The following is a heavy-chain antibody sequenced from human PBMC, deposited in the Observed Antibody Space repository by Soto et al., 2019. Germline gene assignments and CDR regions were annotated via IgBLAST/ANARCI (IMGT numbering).Heavy chain of an antibody. V-gene: IGHV4-39*01. CDR1: GGSITSSSHF. J-gene: IGHJ5*02. D-gene: IGHD6-25*01. CDR2: IYFTGNT. Sequence: SETLSLTCTVSGGSITSSSHFWGWVRQPPGKGLEWIGTIYFTGNTYYTPSLKSRLTMYIDTSKNEFSLRLNSVTAADTAVYYCAGQTFTIAAASYGRSNWFDPWGPGTLVTVSS. CDR3: AGQTFTIAAASYGRSNWFDP.